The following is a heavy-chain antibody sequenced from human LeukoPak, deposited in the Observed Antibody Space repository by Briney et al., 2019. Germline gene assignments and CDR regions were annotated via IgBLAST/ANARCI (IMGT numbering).Heavy chain of an antibody. CDR1: GGSFSGYY. Sequence: ETLSLTCAVYGGSFSGYYWSWVRQAPGKGLEWVANIKQDGSEKYYVDSVKGRFTISRDNVKNSLYLQMNSLRAEDTAVYYCARDTYCSGGSCYSGPYYYMDVWGKGTTVTVSS. CDR2: IKQDGSEK. CDR3: ARDTYCSGGSCYSGPYYYMDV. J-gene: IGHJ6*03. V-gene: IGHV3-7*01. D-gene: IGHD2-15*01.